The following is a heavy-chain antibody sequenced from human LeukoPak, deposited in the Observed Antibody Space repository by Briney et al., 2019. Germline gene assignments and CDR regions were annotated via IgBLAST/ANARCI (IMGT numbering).Heavy chain of an antibody. V-gene: IGHV1-18*01. Sequence: ASVKVSCKASGYIFTSFGISWVRQAPGQGLEWMGWINTYNGITNYAQKLQGRVAMTTDTSTSTAYMELRSLRSDDTAVYYCARDHATGTTRYYYYGMDVWGQGTTVTVSS. D-gene: IGHD1-7*01. CDR1: GYIFTSFG. CDR2: INTYNGIT. CDR3: ARDHATGTTRYYYYGMDV. J-gene: IGHJ6*02.